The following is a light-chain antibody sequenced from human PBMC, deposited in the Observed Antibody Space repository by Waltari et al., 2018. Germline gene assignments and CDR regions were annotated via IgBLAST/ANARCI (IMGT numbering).Light chain of an antibody. CDR1: QSMSIF. J-gene: IGKJ4*01. CDR3: QQYNTYPVT. Sequence: IQMTQSPSTLSASVGDRVTLTCRASQSMSIFFSWYQQKPGRAPKLLLSKASTLQSGVPARFSGSGSRTEITLTISDLQPDDFATYYWQQYNTYPVTFGGGTKVEIK. CDR2: KAS. V-gene: IGKV1-5*03.